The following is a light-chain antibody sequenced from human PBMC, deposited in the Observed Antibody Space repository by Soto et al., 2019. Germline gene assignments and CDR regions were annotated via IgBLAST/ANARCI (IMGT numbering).Light chain of an antibody. J-gene: IGKJ3*01. V-gene: IGKV3-20*01. CDR2: GAS. Sequence: EIVLTQSPATLSVSPGERATLSCRASQSVSSYLALYQQKPGQAPRLLIYGASSRATGIPDRFSGSGSGTDFTLTISRLEPEDFAVYYCQQYGAFGPGTKVDI. CDR3: QQYGA. CDR1: QSVSSY.